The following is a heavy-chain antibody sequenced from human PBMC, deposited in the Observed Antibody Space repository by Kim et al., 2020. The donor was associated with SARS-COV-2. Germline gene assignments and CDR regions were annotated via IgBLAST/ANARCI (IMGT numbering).Heavy chain of an antibody. CDR1: GYTLTELS. D-gene: IGHD5-12*01. CDR3: ATRSVGMATITSYYGMDV. J-gene: IGHJ6*02. CDR2: FDPEDGET. Sequence: ASVKVSCKVSGYTLTELSMHWVRQAPGKGLEWLGGFDPEDGETIYAQKFQGRVTMTEDTSTDTAYMELSSLRSEDTAVYYCATRSVGMATITSYYGMDVWGQGTTVTVS. V-gene: IGHV1-24*01.